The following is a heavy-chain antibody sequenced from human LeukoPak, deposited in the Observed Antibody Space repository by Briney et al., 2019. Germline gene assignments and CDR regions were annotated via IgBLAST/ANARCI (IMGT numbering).Heavy chain of an antibody. CDR3: ARGGYCSSTSCYYGWFDP. CDR2: IYYSGST. CDR1: GGSISSGDYY. D-gene: IGHD2-2*01. V-gene: IGHV4-30-4*01. J-gene: IGHJ5*02. Sequence: PSQTLSLTCTVSGGSISSGDYYWSWIRQPPGKGLEWIGYIYYSGSTYYNPSLKSRVTISVDTSKNQFSLKLSSVTAADTAVYYCARGGYCSSTSCYYGWFDPWAREPWSPSPQ.